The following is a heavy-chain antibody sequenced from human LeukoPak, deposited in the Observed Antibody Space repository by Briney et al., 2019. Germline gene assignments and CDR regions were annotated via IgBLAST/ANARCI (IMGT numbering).Heavy chain of an antibody. CDR1: GGSISSALYH. V-gene: IGHV4-39*01. CDR3: ARQEIGLRSFDP. J-gene: IGHJ5*02. D-gene: IGHD3/OR15-3a*01. Sequence: SETLSLTCTVSGGSISSALYHWGWIRQPPGKNLEWLGSVYYTGSTHNNPSLKSRVTISVDTAKNQFSLNLSSVTAADTAVYYCARQEIGLRSFDPWGQGTLVTVSS. CDR2: VYYTGST.